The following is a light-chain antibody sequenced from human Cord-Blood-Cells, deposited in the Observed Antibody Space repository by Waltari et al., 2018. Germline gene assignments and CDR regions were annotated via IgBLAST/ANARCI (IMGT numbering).Light chain of an antibody. CDR1: STDVDGHNC. CDR2: VVS. Sequence: SALTQLRPMSGSPEQSVNPACPGTSTDVDGHNCVSWYQQHPGKAPKLMIYVVSKRPPGVADRFSGLKSGNTASLTIAGLQGEDDADYYCCSYAGSYTWVFGGGTKLTVL. J-gene: IGLJ3*02. V-gene: IGLV2-11*01. CDR3: CSYAGSYTWV.